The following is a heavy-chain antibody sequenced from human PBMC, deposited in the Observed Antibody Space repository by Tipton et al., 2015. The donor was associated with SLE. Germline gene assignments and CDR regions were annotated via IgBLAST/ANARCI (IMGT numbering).Heavy chain of an antibody. Sequence: GLVKPSETLSLTCDVSSISISKYHWNWIRQSAGKGLEWVGRAYIGGTTSYNPSLKSRVAMSLDTSKNEVSLRLTSVTAADTAVYYCARGGTVTGRGYYYYYYGMDVWGQGTTVTVSS. J-gene: IGHJ6*02. D-gene: IGHD4-11*01. V-gene: IGHV4-4*07. CDR3: ARGGTVTGRGYYYYYYGMDV. CDR2: AYIGGTT. CDR1: SISISKYH.